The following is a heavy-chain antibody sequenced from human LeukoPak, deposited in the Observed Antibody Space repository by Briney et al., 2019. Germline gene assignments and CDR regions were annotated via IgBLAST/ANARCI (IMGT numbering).Heavy chain of an antibody. V-gene: IGHV3-23*01. Sequence: GGSLRLSCAAPGFTFSSYAMSWVRQAPGKGLEWVSAISGSGGSTYYADSVKGRFTISRDNSKNTLYLQMNSLRAEDTAVYYCAKAATNRPGTSHFDYWGQGTLVTVSS. D-gene: IGHD2-2*01. CDR2: ISGSGGST. CDR3: AKAATNRPGTSHFDY. J-gene: IGHJ4*02. CDR1: GFTFSSYA.